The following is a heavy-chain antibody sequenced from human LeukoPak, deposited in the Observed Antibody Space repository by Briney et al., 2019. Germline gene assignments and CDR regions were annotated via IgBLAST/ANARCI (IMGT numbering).Heavy chain of an antibody. Sequence: ASVKVSCKASGYTFTGYYMHWVRQAPGQGLEWMGWINPNSGGTNYAQKFQGRVTMTRDTSISTAYMELSRLRSDDTAVYYCARIQSEVLRFLEWSPRFDYWGQGTLVTVSS. CDR2: INPNSGGT. V-gene: IGHV1-2*02. J-gene: IGHJ4*02. CDR1: GYTFTGYY. CDR3: ARIQSEVLRFLEWSPRFDY. D-gene: IGHD3-3*01.